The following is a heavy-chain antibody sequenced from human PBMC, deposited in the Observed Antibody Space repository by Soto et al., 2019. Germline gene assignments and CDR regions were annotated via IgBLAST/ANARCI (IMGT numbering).Heavy chain of an antibody. CDR2: INHSGST. J-gene: IGHJ4*02. Sequence: SETLSLTCAVYGGSFSGYYWSWIRQPPGKGLEWIGEINHSGSTNYNPSLKSRVTISVDTSKNQFSLKLSSVTAADTAVHYCARALPKYYYDSSGYYRQYYFDYWGQGTLVTVSS. CDR3: ARALPKYYYDSSGYYRQYYFDY. V-gene: IGHV4-34*01. D-gene: IGHD3-22*01. CDR1: GGSFSGYY.